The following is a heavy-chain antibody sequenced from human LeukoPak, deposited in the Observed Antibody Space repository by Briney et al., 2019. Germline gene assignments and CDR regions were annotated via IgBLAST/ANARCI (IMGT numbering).Heavy chain of an antibody. V-gene: IGHV1-2*02. CDR1: GYTFTCYY. J-gene: IGHJ3*02. CDR3: ARGRGSYNAFDI. CDR2: INPTSRGT. D-gene: IGHD1-26*01. Sequence: ASVKVSCKASGYTFTCYYMHCVLPDPGQGLNWMGWINPTSRGTNDAQKFQGRVTLTRDTSISTAYMELSRLRSDDTAVYYCARGRGSYNAFDIWGQGTMVTVSS.